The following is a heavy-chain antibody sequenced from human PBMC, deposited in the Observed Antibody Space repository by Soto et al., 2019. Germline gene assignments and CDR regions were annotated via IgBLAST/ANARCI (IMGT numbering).Heavy chain of an antibody. CDR1: GFSFSDYD. D-gene: IGHD2-2*02. Sequence: GGSLRLSCVDSGFSFSDYDMHWVRQVPGRGLEWVSAIGAARDPYYLGTVNRRFSISRQIDKNSVYFQMNDLRAVDSAVDYSANAYTGRLPRRADYYYAMDVWGQGTTVTVSS. CDR2: IGAARDP. J-gene: IGHJ6*02. V-gene: IGHV3-13*04. CDR3: ANAYTGRLPRRADYYYAMDV.